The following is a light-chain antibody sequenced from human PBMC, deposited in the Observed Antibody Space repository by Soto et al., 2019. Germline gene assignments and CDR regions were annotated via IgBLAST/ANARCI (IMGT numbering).Light chain of an antibody. Sequence: QSVLTQPPSVSEAPGQRVTISCTGSSSNIGAGYEAHWYQQVPGTAPKLLIYENNNRPSGVPDRFSGSKSGTSASLAITGLQAEDEAEYYCQSYDSSLSGYVFGTVTKLTV. V-gene: IGLV1-40*01. CDR1: SSNIGAGYE. CDR3: QSYDSSLSGYV. J-gene: IGLJ1*01. CDR2: ENN.